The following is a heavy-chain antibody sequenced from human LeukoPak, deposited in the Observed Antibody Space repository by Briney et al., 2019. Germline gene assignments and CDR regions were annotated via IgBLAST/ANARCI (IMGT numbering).Heavy chain of an antibody. CDR3: ARRSYGSGLYYYYYMDV. D-gene: IGHD3-10*01. CDR1: GYTFTSYG. J-gene: IGHJ6*03. CDR2: ISAYNGNT. V-gene: IGHV1-18*01. Sequence: ASVKVSCKASGYTFTSYGISWVQQAPGQGLEWMGWISAYNGNTNYAQKLQGRVTMTTDTSTSTAYMELRSLRSDDTAVYYCARRSYGSGLYYYYYMDVWGKGTTVTVSS.